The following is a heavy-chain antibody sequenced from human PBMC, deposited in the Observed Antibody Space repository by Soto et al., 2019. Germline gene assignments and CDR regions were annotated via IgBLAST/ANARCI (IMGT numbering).Heavy chain of an antibody. CDR2: INPNSGGT. CDR3: AILGELLGPWAFDI. V-gene: IGHV1-2*04. Sequence: EASVKVSCKASGYTFTGYYMHWVLHAPGQGLEWMGWINPNSGGTNYAQKFQGWVTMTRDTSISTAYMELSRLRSDDTAVYYCAILGELLGPWAFDIWGQGTMVTISS. CDR1: GYTFTGYY. J-gene: IGHJ3*02. D-gene: IGHD3-10*01.